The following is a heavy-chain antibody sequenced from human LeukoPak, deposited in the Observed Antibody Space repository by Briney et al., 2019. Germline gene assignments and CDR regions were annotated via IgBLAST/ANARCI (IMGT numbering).Heavy chain of an antibody. Sequence: IPSETLSLTCTVSGGSVSSGRYYWSWIRQPPGKGLEWIVYFYYSRSTNYNPSLKNRVTISVDTSKNQFSLKESTVTAADRAVYYCARKRAGDQGYYFDYWGQGTLVSVSS. CDR1: GGSVSSGRYY. D-gene: IGHD6-13*01. CDR2: FYYSRST. CDR3: ARKRAGDQGYYFDY. V-gene: IGHV4-61*01. J-gene: IGHJ4*02.